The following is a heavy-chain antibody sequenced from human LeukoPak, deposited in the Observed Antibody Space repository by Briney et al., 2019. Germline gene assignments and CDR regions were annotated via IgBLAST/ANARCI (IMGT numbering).Heavy chain of an antibody. Sequence: GGSLRLSCAASGFTFSSYGMHWVRQAPGKGLEWVAVIWYDGSNKYYADSVKGRFTISRDNSKNTLYLQMNSLRAEDTAVFYCARGLGGDYFDYWGQGTLVTVSS. J-gene: IGHJ4*02. V-gene: IGHV3-33*01. D-gene: IGHD4-23*01. CDR1: GFTFSSYG. CDR2: IWYDGSNK. CDR3: ARGLGGDYFDY.